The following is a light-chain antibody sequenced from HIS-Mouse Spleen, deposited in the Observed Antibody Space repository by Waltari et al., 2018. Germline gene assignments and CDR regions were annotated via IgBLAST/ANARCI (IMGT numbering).Light chain of an antibody. J-gene: IGLJ2*01. CDR3: CSYAGSSTVV. V-gene: IGLV2-23*01. CDR1: SSDVGSYNL. Sequence: QSALTQPASVSGSPGQSITISCTGTSSDVGSYNLVSWNQQHTGKAPKRMIYEGSKRTAGVSKRFSGSKSGNTASLTIAGLQAEDEADYYCCSYAGSSTVVFGGGTKLTVL. CDR2: EGS.